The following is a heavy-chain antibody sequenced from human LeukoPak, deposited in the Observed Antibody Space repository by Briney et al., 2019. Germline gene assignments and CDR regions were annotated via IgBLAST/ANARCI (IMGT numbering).Heavy chain of an antibody. J-gene: IGHJ4*02. CDR2: INPNSGGT. CDR3: ATTGTSGSRYDFWSGYYPFDY. CDR1: GYTFTGYY. D-gene: IGHD3-3*01. Sequence: GASVKVSCKASGYTFTGYYMRWVRQAPGQGLEWMGWINPNSGGTNYAQKFQGRVTMTEDTSTDTAYMELSSLRSEDTAVYYCATTGTSGSRYDFWSGYYPFDYWGQGTLVTVSS. V-gene: IGHV1-2*02.